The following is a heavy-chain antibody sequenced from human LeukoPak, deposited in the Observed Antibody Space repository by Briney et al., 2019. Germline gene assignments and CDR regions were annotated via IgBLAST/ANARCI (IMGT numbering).Heavy chain of an antibody. D-gene: IGHD6-19*01. CDR1: GGSFSGYY. V-gene: IGHV4-34*01. CDR2: INHSGST. Sequence: PSETLSLTCAVYGGSFSGYYWSWIRQPPGKGLEWIGEINHSGSTNYNPSLKSRVTISVDTSKNQFSLKLSSVTAADTAVYYCARDGIAVAGRSRYFDYWGQGTLVTVSS. CDR3: ARDGIAVAGRSRYFDY. J-gene: IGHJ4*02.